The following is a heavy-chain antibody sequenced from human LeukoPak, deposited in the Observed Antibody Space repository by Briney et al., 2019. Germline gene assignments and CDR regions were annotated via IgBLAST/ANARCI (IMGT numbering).Heavy chain of an antibody. CDR1: GFTVSSNY. J-gene: IGHJ4*02. CDR3: ARRPGYSSNSYFDY. V-gene: IGHV3-53*01. CDR2: IYSGGST. Sequence: RPGGSLRLSCAASGFTVSSNYMSWVRQPPGKGLEWVSVIYSGGSTYYADSVKGRFTISRDNSKNTLYLQMNSLRAEDTAVYYCARRPGYSSNSYFDYWGQGALVTVSS. D-gene: IGHD6-13*01.